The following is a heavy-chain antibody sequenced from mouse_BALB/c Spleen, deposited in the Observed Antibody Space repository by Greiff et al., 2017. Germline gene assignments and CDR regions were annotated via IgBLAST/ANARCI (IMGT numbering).Heavy chain of an antibody. CDR1: GFTFSDYY. CDR3: ARDPSIYYDYEGFAY. J-gene: IGHJ3*01. Sequence: EVHLVESGGGLVKPGGSLKLSCAASGFTFSDYYMYWVRQTPEKRLEWVATISDGGSYTYYPDSVKGRFTISRDNAKNNLYLQMSSLKSEDTAMYYCARDPSIYYDYEGFAYWGQGTLVTVSA. CDR2: ISDGGSYT. D-gene: IGHD2-4*01. V-gene: IGHV5-4*02.